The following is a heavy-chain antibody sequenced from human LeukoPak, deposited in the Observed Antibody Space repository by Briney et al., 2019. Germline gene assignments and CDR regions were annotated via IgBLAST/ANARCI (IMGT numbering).Heavy chain of an antibody. CDR1: GYSFTSYW. CDR2: IYPGDSDT. D-gene: IGHD3-3*01. V-gene: IGHV5-51*01. Sequence: GESLKISCKGSGYSFTSYWIGWVRQVPGKGLEWMGIIYPGDSDTRYSPSFQGQVTISADKSISTAYLQWSSLKASDTAMYYCARTVAFWSGPYYFDYWGQGTLVTVSS. CDR3: ARTVAFWSGPYYFDY. J-gene: IGHJ4*02.